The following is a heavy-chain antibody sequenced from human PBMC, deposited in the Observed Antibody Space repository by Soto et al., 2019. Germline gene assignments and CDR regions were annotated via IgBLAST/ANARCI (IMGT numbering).Heavy chain of an antibody. CDR3: ARARLRAVYAFDI. D-gene: IGHD4-17*01. CDR1: GVSITSGAYY. V-gene: IGHV4-31*03. Sequence: SETLSLTFTLSGVSITSGAYYWTWVRQHPGKGLEWIGYIYYNGNTYFSPSLKSRLTISIDTSKNQFSLKLSSVTGADTAMYYCARARLRAVYAFDIWGQGTMVTVSS. CDR2: IYYNGNT. J-gene: IGHJ3*02.